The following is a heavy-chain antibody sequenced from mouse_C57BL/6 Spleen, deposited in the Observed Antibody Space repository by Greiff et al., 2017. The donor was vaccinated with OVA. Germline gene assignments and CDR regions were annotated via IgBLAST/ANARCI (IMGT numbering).Heavy chain of an antibody. CDR1: GYTFTSYW. D-gene: IGHD2-4*01. J-gene: IGHJ3*01. Sequence: QVQLQQPGAELVRPGSSVKLSCKASGYTFTSYWMHWVKQRPIQGLEWIGNIDPSDSETHYNQKFKDKATLTVDKSSSTAYMQLSSLTSEDSAVYYCARGDFYYDYDGGDGFAYWGQGTLVTVSA. V-gene: IGHV1-52*01. CDR2: IDPSDSET. CDR3: ARGDFYYDYDGGDGFAY.